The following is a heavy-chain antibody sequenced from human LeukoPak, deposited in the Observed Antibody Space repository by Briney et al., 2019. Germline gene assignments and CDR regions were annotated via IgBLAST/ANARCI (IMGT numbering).Heavy chain of an antibody. CDR2: ISNSGGST. D-gene: IGHD3-10*01. CDR3: AKRASGSGPSLYSFAY. Sequence: QPGGSLRLSCAASGFTFSSYAMSWVRQAPGKGLEWVSVISNSGGSTFYADSVKGRFTISRDNSKNTLYLQVNSLRAEDTAVYYSAKRASGSGPSLYSFAYWGQGTLVTVSS. J-gene: IGHJ4*02. V-gene: IGHV3-23*01. CDR1: GFTFSSYA.